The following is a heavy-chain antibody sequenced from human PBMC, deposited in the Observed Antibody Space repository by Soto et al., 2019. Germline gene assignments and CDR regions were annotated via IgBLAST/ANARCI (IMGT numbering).Heavy chain of an antibody. CDR2: IIPIFGTA. CDR1: VGTFSSYA. Sequence: ASVKVSCNASVGTFSSYAISLVRQAPGQGLEWMGGIIPIFGTANYAQKFQGRVTITADESTSTAYMELSSLRSEDTAVYYCARDLDYYDSSGYNLDYWDRGTLVTVSS. J-gene: IGHJ4*02. D-gene: IGHD3-22*01. CDR3: ARDLDYYDSSGYNLDY. V-gene: IGHV1-69*13.